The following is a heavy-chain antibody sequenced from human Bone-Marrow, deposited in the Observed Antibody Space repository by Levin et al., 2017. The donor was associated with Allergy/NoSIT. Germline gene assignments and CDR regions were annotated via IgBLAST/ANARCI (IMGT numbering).Heavy chain of an antibody. D-gene: IGHD2-21*02. V-gene: IGHV6-1*01. CDR3: ARDRDFDPVTGFSQYYCDY. CDR2: TYYRSQWYD. Sequence: SQTLSLTCGISGDSVSTSRAAWNWIRQSPSRGLEWLGRTYYRSQWYDDYADSVRGRIIITPDTSKNQFSLQLNSVTPDDTAVYFCARDRDFDPVTGFSQYYCDYWGQGTLVTVSS. CDR1: GDSVSTSRAA. J-gene: IGHJ4*02.